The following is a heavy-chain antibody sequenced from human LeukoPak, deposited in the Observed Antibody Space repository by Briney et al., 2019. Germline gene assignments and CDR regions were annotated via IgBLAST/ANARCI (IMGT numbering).Heavy chain of an antibody. CDR3: ARSLSSGYDAYY. D-gene: IGHD5-12*01. Sequence: SETLSLTCTVSGGSISSYYWSWIWQPPGKGLAWIGYIYYRGSTNYNPSLTSRVTISVDTSKNQFSLKLSSVTAADTAVYYCARSLSSGYDAYYWGQGTLVTVSS. CDR1: GGSISSYY. V-gene: IGHV4-59*08. J-gene: IGHJ4*02. CDR2: IYYRGST.